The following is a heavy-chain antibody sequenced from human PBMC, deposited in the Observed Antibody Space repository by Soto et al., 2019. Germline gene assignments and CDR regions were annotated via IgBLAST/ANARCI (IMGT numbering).Heavy chain of an antibody. CDR1: GFTFDDYA. CDR2: ISWNSGSI. D-gene: IGHD6-13*01. CDR3: AKDIGLGSWYGPDYYMDV. V-gene: IGHV3-9*01. J-gene: IGHJ6*03. Sequence: GGSLRLSCAASGFTFDDYAMHWVRQAPGKGLEWVSGISWNSGSIGYADSVKGRFTISRDNAKNSLYLQMNSLRAEDTALYYCAKDIGLGSWYGPDYYMDVWGKGTTVTVSS.